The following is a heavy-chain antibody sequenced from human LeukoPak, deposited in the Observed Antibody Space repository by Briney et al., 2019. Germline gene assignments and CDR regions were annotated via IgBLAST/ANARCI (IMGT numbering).Heavy chain of an antibody. J-gene: IGHJ4*02. Sequence: SVKVSCKASGGTFSSYAISWVRQAPGQGLEWMGRIIPILGIANYAQKFQGRVTITADKSTSTAYMELSSLRSEDTAVYYCARDIDSSGYPEDYWGQGTLVTVSS. V-gene: IGHV1-69*04. CDR1: GGTFSSYA. CDR2: IIPILGIA. D-gene: IGHD3-22*01. CDR3: ARDIDSSGYPEDY.